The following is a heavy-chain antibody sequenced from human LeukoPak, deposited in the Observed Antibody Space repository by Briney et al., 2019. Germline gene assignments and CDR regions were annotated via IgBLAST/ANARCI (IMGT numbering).Heavy chain of an antibody. D-gene: IGHD2-15*01. CDR1: GFTFSDYY. CDR3: ARVPLYCSGGSCYRIDY. V-gene: IGHV3-11*04. CDR2: ISSSGSTI. J-gene: IGHJ4*02. Sequence: PGGSLRLSCAASGFTFSDYYMSWIRQAPGKGLEWVSYISSSGSTIDYADSVKGRFTISRDNAKNSLYLQMNSLRAEDTAVYYCARVPLYCSGGSCYRIDYWGQGTLVTVSS.